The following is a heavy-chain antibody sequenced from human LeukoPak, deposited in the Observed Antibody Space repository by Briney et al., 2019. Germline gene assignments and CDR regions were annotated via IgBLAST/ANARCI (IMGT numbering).Heavy chain of an antibody. D-gene: IGHD3-9*01. CDR3: ARAREVTGLTP. V-gene: IGHV1-2*02. Sequence: ASVKVSCKASGYRFSGTFIHWVRQAPGQGLEWMAWINPNSGDTNYAQKFQGRVTVTRDTSISTVYMDLSSLTYDDTATYYCARAREVTGLTPWGQGTLVTVSS. CDR1: GYRFSGTF. CDR2: INPNSGDT. J-gene: IGHJ5*02.